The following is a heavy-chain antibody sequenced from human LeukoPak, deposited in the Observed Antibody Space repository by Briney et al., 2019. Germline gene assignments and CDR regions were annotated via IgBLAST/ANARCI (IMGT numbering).Heavy chain of an antibody. CDR3: ASSRPGIGWFDP. CDR1: GYTFTGYY. D-gene: IGHD6-13*01. V-gene: IGHV1-2*02. J-gene: IGHJ5*02. Sequence: GASVKVSCKASGYTFTGYYMHWVRQAPGQGLEWMGWINPNSGGTNYAQKFQGRVTMARDMSISTAYMELSRLRSDDTAVYYCASSRPGIGWFDPWGQGTLVTVSS. CDR2: INPNSGGT.